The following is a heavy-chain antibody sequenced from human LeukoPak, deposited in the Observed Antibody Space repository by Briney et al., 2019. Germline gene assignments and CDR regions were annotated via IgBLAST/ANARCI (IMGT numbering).Heavy chain of an antibody. J-gene: IGHJ4*02. CDR1: GFTFSRYG. D-gene: IGHD6-19*01. CDR2: ISYDGSNK. V-gene: IGHV3-30*18. Sequence: PGRSLRLSCAASGFTFSRYGMHWVRQAPGKGLEWVAVISYDGSNKYYADSVKGRFTISRDNSKNTLYLQMNCLRAEDTAVYYCAKDGDSSGWYYFDYWGQGTLVTVSS. CDR3: AKDGDSSGWYYFDY.